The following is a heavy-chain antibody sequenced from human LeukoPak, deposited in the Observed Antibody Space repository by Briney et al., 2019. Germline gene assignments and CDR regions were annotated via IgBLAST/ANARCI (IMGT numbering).Heavy chain of an antibody. CDR2: INPGGSSI. J-gene: IGHJ4*02. Sequence: GGSLRLSCAASGFTFSSYWMHWVRQVPGKGLVWVARINPGGSSITYADSVKGRFTISRDNAKNSLYLQMNSLRAEDTAVYYCASGISAQPFDYWGQGTLVTVSS. V-gene: IGHV3-74*01. D-gene: IGHD2/OR15-2a*01. CDR1: GFTFSSYW. CDR3: ASGISAQPFDY.